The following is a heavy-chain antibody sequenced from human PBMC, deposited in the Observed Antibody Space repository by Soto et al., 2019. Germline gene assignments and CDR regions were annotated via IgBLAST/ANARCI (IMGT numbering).Heavy chain of an antibody. CDR2: IYHSGST. V-gene: IGHV4-38-2*02. Sequence: SETLSLTCAVSGYSISSGYYWGWIRQPPGKGLEWIGSIYHSGSTYYNPSLKSRVTISVDTSKNQFSLKLSSVTAADTAVYYCAREAPFFDYWGQGTQVTVSS. J-gene: IGHJ4*02. CDR3: AREAPFFDY. CDR1: GYSISSGYY.